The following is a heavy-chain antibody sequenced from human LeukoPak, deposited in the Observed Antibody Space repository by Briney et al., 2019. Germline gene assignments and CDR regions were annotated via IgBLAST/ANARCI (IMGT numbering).Heavy chain of an antibody. D-gene: IGHD3-22*01. CDR1: GFTFGNYD. CDR3: AKDDYYHDSTGYYIFDY. CDR2: IGTARDT. J-gene: IGHJ4*02. V-gene: IGHV3-13*01. Sequence: PGGSLRLSCVASGFTFGNYDMHWVRQVPGKGLEWISAIGTARDTYYPDSVKGRFTISRDNSKNTLFLEMNSLRAEDTAVYYCAKDDYYHDSTGYYIFDYWGQGTQVTVSS.